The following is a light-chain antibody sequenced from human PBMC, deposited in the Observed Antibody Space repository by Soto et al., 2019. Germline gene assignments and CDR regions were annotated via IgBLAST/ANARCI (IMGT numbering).Light chain of an antibody. CDR1: SNDVGGYNF. J-gene: IGLJ2*01. CDR3: SSYAGSYTLV. CDR2: DVS. Sequence: QSALTQPRSVSGSPGQSVTISCTGTSNDVGGYNFVSWYQQHPGKVPKLFIYDVSRRPSGVPDRFSGSKSGNRASLTISVLQAEDEADYYCSSYAGSYTLVFGGGTKLTVL. V-gene: IGLV2-11*01.